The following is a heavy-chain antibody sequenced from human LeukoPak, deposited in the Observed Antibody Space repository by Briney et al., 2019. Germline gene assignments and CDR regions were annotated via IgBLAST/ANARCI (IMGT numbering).Heavy chain of an antibody. V-gene: IGHV3-30*03. Sequence: GGSLRLSCAASGITFSTYGMHWVRQAPGKGLEWVAVISYDGSNKYYADSVKGRFTISRDNSKNTLYLQMNSLRAEDTAVYYCARILAVAGPYYYYYYGMDVWGQGTTVTVSS. CDR3: ARILAVAGPYYYYYYGMDV. J-gene: IGHJ6*02. CDR2: ISYDGSNK. D-gene: IGHD6-19*01. CDR1: GITFSTYG.